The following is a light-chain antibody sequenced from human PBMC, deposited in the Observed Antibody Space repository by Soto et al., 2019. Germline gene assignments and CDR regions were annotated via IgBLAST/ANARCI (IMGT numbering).Light chain of an antibody. Sequence: EIVMTQSPATLSVSPGERATLSCRASQSVNSYYLAWYQQKPGQAPRLLIYGISKRATDIPDRFSGSGSGTEFTLTISSLQPEDFATYYCQQHGQWPITFGQGTRLEIK. CDR1: QSVNSY. CDR3: QQHGQWPIT. V-gene: IGKV3D-15*01. CDR2: GIS. J-gene: IGKJ5*01.